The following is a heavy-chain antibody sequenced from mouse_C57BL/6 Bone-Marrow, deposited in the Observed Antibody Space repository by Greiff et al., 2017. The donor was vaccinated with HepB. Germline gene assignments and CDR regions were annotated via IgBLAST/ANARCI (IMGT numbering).Heavy chain of an antibody. Sequence: EVMLVESGEGLVKPGGSLKLSCAASGFTFSSYAMSWVRQTPEKRLEWVAYISSGGDYIYYADTVKGRFTISRDNARNTLYLQMSSLKSEDTAMYYCTRDQGFYYYGSSYTWFAYGGQGTLVTVSA. CDR2: ISSGGDYI. D-gene: IGHD1-1*01. J-gene: IGHJ3*01. CDR3: TRDQGFYYYGSSYTWFAY. V-gene: IGHV5-9-1*02. CDR1: GFTFSSYA.